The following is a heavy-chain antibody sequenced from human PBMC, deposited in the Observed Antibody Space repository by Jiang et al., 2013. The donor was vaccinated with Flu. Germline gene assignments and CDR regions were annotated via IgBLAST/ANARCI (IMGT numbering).Heavy chain of an antibody. Sequence: QLVESGGGLVQPGGSLRLSCAVSGFTFSSHWMHWVRQAPGKGLVWVSRINSDGSSTNYADTVKGRFTISRDNAKNTLYLQMNGLRADDTGVYYCARGIFYHYGMDVWGQGTTVTVSS. V-gene: IGHV3-74*01. CDR2: INSDGSST. CDR1: GFTFSSHW. J-gene: IGHJ6*02. D-gene: IGHD3-3*02. CDR3: ARGIFYHYGMDV.